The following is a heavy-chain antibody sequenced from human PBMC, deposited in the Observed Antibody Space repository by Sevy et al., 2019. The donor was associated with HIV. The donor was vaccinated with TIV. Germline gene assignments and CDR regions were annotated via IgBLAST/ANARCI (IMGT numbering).Heavy chain of an antibody. CDR2: ISYDGSNK. Sequence: GGSLRLSCAASGFTFSSYAMHWVRQAPGKGLEWVAVISYDGSNKYYEDSVKGRFTISRDNSKNTLYLKMNSLRAEDTAVYYCARGWGVVVVPAAIEGRFFDIWGQGTMVTVSS. V-gene: IGHV3-30*04. J-gene: IGHJ3*02. D-gene: IGHD2-2*02. CDR3: ARGWGVVVVPAAIEGRFFDI. CDR1: GFTFSSYA.